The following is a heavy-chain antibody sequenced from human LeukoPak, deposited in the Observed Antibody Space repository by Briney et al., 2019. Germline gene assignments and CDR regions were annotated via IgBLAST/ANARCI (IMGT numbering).Heavy chain of an antibody. CDR3: AKGNGYSYGRYYFDY. J-gene: IGHJ4*02. V-gene: IGHV3-23*01. CDR2: ITASGGNT. D-gene: IGHD5-18*01. Sequence: GGSLRLSCAASGFTFSSYAMGWVRQAPGKGLEWVSDITASGGNTYYADSVKGRFTMSRDNSKNTLYLQVNSLRAEDTAVYYCAKGNGYSYGRYYFDYWGQGTLVTVSS. CDR1: GFTFSSYA.